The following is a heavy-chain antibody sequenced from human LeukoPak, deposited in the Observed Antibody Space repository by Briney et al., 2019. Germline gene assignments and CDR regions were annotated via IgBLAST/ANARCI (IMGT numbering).Heavy chain of an antibody. V-gene: IGHV4-4*02. CDR2: IYYSGST. CDR1: GGSISSSNW. D-gene: IGHD3-22*01. J-gene: IGHJ4*02. Sequence: SETLSPTCAVSGGSISSSNWWSWVRQPPGKGLEWIGEIYYSGSTNYNPSLKSRVTISVDKSQNQFSLKLSSVTAADTAVYYCARGDDSSGYYFSLWGQGTLVTVSS. CDR3: ARGDDSSGYYFSL.